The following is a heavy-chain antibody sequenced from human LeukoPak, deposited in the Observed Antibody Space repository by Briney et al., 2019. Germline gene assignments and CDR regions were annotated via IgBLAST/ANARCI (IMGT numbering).Heavy chain of an antibody. CDR1: GFIVSSNY. D-gene: IGHD3-3*01. CDR2: IYSGGST. V-gene: IGHV3-66*01. CDR3: AREYDFWSGLPDYYYYMDV. Sequence: PGGSLRLSCAASGFIVSSNYMSWVRQAPGKGLEWVSVIYSGGSTYYADSVKGRFTISRDNAKNSLYLQMNSLRAEDTAVYYCAREYDFWSGLPDYYYYMDVWGKGTTVTVSS. J-gene: IGHJ6*03.